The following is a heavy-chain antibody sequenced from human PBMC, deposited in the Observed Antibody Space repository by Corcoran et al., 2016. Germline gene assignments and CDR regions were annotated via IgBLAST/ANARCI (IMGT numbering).Heavy chain of an antibody. CDR2: IYTNNNRT. J-gene: IGHJ4*02. V-gene: IGHV3-53*01. Sequence: EVQVVESGGGLIQPGGSLRLSCASSAFSVNTNYMSWVRQAPGKGLEWVSVIYTNNNRTYYADSVKGRFTVSRDISKNPLYLQMNSLRADDTAVYYCARSRDDYSAYWGQGTLVTVAS. CDR3: ARSRDDYSAY. CDR1: AFSVNTNY. D-gene: IGHD6-13*01.